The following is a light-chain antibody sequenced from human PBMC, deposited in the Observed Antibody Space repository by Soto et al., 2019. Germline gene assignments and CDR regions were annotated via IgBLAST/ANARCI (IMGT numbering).Light chain of an antibody. CDR2: DAS. Sequence: EMVLTQSPATLSLSPGERATLSCRASQSVSSYLAWYQQKPDQAPRLLIYDASNLATGIPARFSGSGSGTGFTLTISILEAEYFAVYYCHQRINWPPLTFGGGTKVDIK. CDR1: QSVSSY. J-gene: IGKJ4*01. V-gene: IGKV3-11*01. CDR3: HQRINWPPLT.